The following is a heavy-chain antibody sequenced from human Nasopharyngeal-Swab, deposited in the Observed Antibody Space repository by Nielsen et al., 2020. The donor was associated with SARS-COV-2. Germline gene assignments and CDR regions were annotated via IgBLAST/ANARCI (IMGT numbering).Heavy chain of an antibody. D-gene: IGHD6-13*01. J-gene: IGHJ4*02. CDR1: GYSFNNYW. V-gene: IGHV5-51*01. Sequence: KVSCKGSGYSFNNYWIAWVRQMPGKALEWLGTIYPTDSDTRYSPPFQGQVTISADKSISTAYLHWSSLKASDTAMYYCARHEGYTSSWDWGQGTLVTVSS. CDR2: IYPTDSDT. CDR3: ARHEGYTSSWD.